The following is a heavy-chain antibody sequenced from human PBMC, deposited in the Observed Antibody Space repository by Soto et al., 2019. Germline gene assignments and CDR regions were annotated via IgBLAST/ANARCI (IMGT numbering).Heavy chain of an antibody. V-gene: IGHV4-30-4*03. CDR3: VGSTADLPYGMEV. J-gene: IGHJ6*02. Sequence: QVRLHESGPGLVKASQTLSLTCAVSGDSVFSDNHYWSWIRHLPEKGLEWIGYIYYRDNTYYNPSLLSRVMMSVHTSTNQLSLKLISMTVADTAVYYWVGSTADLPYGMEVWGPGTTVTASS. CDR2: IYYRDNT. CDR1: GDSVFSDNHY. D-gene: IGHD6-6*01.